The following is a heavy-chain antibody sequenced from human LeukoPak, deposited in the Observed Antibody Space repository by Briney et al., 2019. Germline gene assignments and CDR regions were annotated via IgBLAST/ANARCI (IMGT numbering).Heavy chain of an antibody. V-gene: IGHV4-59*01. CDR2: IYYSGST. CDR3: ARSIAVAGPGFDY. CDR1: GGSISSYY. D-gene: IGHD6-19*01. J-gene: IGHJ4*02. Sequence: SETLSLTRTVSGGSISSYYWSWIRQPPGKGLEWIGYIYYSGSTNYNPSLKSRVTISVDTSKNQFSLKLSSVTAADTAVYYCARSIAVAGPGFDYWGQGTLVTVSS.